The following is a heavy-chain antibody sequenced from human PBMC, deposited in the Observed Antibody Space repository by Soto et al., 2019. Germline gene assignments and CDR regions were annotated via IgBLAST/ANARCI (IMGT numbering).Heavy chain of an antibody. CDR1: GGIFSSFV. CDR3: ARDLGLYLNAGMVSDYFGMDV. V-gene: IGHV1-69*01. CDR2: IIPNFEP. Sequence: QVQLVQSGAEVKKPASSVKVSCKASGGIFSSFVISWVRQAPGQGLEWMGGIIPNFEPNDAQKFCGRLTITADGSTATTTMELSSLRSEDTAVYYCARDLGLYLNAGMVSDYFGMDVWGPGTTVSVSS. J-gene: IGHJ6*02. D-gene: IGHD5-18*01.